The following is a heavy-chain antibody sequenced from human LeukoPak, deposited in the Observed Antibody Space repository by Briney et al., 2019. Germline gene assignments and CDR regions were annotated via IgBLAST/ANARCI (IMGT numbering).Heavy chain of an antibody. CDR1: GFTFSSYS. Sequence: GGSLRLSCAASGFTFSSYSMNWVRQAPGKGLEWVSSISSSSSYIYYADSVKGRFTISRDNSKNTLYLQMNSLRAEDTAVYYCAKDVILEWAYFDYWGQGTLVTVSS. CDR2: ISSSSSYI. V-gene: IGHV3-21*01. J-gene: IGHJ4*02. D-gene: IGHD3-3*01. CDR3: AKDVILEWAYFDY.